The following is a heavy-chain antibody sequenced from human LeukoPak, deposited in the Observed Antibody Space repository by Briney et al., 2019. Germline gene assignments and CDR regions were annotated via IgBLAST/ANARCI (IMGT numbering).Heavy chain of an antibody. CDR3: AKVKDLYCSSTSCYTFDY. J-gene: IGHJ4*02. Sequence: GGSLRLSCVASRFTFSNHYMSWVRQAPGKGLEWVATIKPDGSETFYVDSVKGRFTVSRDNAKNSLYLQMSSLRAEDTAVYYCAKVKDLYCSSTSCYTFDYWGQGTLVTVSS. CDR2: IKPDGSET. CDR1: RFTFSNHY. V-gene: IGHV3-7*03. D-gene: IGHD2-2*01.